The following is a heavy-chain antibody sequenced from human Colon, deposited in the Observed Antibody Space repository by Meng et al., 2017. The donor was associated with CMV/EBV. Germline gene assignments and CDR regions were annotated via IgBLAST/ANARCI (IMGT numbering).Heavy chain of an antibody. Sequence: FSSYAMGWVRQAPGKGLEWVSAISGSGGRTYYADSVKGRFTISRDNSKNTLYLQMNSLRAEDTAVYYCAKDRSALLWFGELFEFDYWGQGTLVTVSS. CDR1: FSSYA. V-gene: IGHV3-23*01. CDR2: ISGSGGRT. CDR3: AKDRSALLWFGELFEFDY. J-gene: IGHJ4*02. D-gene: IGHD3-10*01.